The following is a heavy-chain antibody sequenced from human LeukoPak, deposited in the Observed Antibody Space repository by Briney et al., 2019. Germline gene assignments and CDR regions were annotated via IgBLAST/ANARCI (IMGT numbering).Heavy chain of an antibody. CDR3: ARDKGSGEPIDY. Sequence: GGSLRLSCAASGFTFRSYGMHWVRQAPGKGLEWVAVIWHDGNNENYADSVKGRFTLSRDNSKNTLSLQMNSLRAEDTGVYYCARDKGSGEPIDYWGQGTLVTVSS. CDR1: GFTFRSYG. CDR2: IWHDGNNE. D-gene: IGHD2-21*01. J-gene: IGHJ4*02. V-gene: IGHV3-33*01.